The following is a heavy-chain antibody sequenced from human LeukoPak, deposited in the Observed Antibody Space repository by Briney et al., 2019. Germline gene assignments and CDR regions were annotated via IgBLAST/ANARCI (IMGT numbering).Heavy chain of an antibody. CDR3: ARSFPSEAGDY. J-gene: IGHJ4*02. V-gene: IGHV4-61*03. D-gene: IGHD6-13*01. Sequence: SETLSLTCTVSGGSISRSSYYWGWIRQPPGKGLEWIGYISYSGTTNYNPSLKSRVSISLDTSTNHFSLKLSSVTAADTAMYYCARSFPSEAGDYWGQGTLVTVSS. CDR1: GGSISRSSYY. CDR2: ISYSGTT.